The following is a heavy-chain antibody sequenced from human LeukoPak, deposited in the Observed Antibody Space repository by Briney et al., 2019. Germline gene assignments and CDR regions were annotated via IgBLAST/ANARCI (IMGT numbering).Heavy chain of an antibody. CDR3: ARGQSGDPAFDI. CDR2: ISGSGDST. Sequence: GGSLRLSCAASGFTFSSYGMGWVRQAPGKGLEWVSAISGSGDSTYYADSVKGRFTISRDNSKNTLYLQMNSLRAEDTAVYYCARGQSGDPAFDIWGQGTMVTVSS. D-gene: IGHD4-17*01. CDR1: GFTFSSYG. V-gene: IGHV3-23*01. J-gene: IGHJ3*02.